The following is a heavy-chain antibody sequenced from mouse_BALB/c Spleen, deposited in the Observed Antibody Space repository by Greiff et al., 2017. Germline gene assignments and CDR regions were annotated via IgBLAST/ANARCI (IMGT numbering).Heavy chain of an antibody. Sequence: VKLMESGPGLVAPSQSLSITCTVSGFSLSRYSVHWVRQPPGKGLEWLGMIWGGGSTDYNSALKSRLSISKDNSKSQVFLKMNSLQTDDTAMYYCARNADSSGLFYAMDYWGQGTSVTVSS. V-gene: IGHV2-6-4*01. CDR2: IWGGGST. CDR3: ARNADSSGLFYAMDY. CDR1: GFSLSRYS. J-gene: IGHJ4*01. D-gene: IGHD3-2*01.